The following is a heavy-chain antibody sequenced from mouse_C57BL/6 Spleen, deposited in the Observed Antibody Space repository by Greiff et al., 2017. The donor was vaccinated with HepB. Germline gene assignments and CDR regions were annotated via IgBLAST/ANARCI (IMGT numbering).Heavy chain of an antibody. CDR2: IWSGGST. CDR1: GFSLTSYG. V-gene: IGHV2-2*01. D-gene: IGHD2-4*01. Sequence: QVQLQQSGPGLVQPSQSLSITCTVSGFSLTSYGVHWVRQSPGKGLEWLGVIWSGGSTDYNAAFISRLSISKDNSKSQVFFKMNSLQADDTAIYYCARGTMITIDYWGQGTTLTVSS. J-gene: IGHJ2*01. CDR3: ARGTMITIDY.